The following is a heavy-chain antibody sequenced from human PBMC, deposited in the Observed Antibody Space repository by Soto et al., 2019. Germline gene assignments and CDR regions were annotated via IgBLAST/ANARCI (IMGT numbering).Heavy chain of an antibody. V-gene: IGHV3-23*01. D-gene: IGHD2-15*01. CDR1: GFPFGNYA. Sequence: PGGSLRLSCADSGFPFGNYAMSWVRQAPGKGLEWVSSLSGSGDNTYYADSVKGRFAISRDNSKNTLYLQMNSLRAEDTAVYYCAKAGHCSGGSCQVAFDFWGQGTMVTVPS. CDR2: LSGSGDNT. J-gene: IGHJ3*01. CDR3: AKAGHCSGGSCQVAFDF.